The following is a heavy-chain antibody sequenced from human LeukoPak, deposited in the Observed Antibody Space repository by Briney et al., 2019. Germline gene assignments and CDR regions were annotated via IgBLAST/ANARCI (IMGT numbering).Heavy chain of an antibody. CDR3: ARASYGSWSDLGYYYYCGMDV. D-gene: IGHD3-10*01. CDR2: IYYSGST. CDR1: GGSISSYY. J-gene: IGHJ6*02. Sequence: SETLSLTCTVPGGSISSYYWSWFRQPPGKGLEWFGYIYYSGSTNYNPSLKSRVTISVDTSKVQFSLKLCSVTAADTAVYYCARASYGSWSDLGYYYYCGMDVWGQGTTVTVSS. V-gene: IGHV4-59*08.